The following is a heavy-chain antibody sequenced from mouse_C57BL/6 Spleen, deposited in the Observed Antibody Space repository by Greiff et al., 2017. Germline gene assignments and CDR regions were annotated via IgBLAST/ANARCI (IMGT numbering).Heavy chain of an antibody. CDR3: ARGYYDYDRAWFAY. CDR2: IHPNRGST. CDR1: GYTFTSYW. J-gene: IGHJ3*01. D-gene: IGHD2-4*01. Sequence: QVQLQQPGAELVKPGASVKLSCKASGYTFTSYWMHWVKQRPGQGLEWIGMIHPNRGSTNYNEKFKSKATLTGDKASSTAYMQLSSLTSEDSAVYYCARGYYDYDRAWFAYWGQGTLVTVSA. V-gene: IGHV1-64*01.